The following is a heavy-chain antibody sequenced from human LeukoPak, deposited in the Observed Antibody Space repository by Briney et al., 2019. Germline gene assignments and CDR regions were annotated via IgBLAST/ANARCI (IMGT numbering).Heavy chain of an antibody. J-gene: IGHJ4*02. CDR3: ASTQQLVYFDY. CDR2: ISSSSSTI. Sequence: GGSLRLSCAASGFTFSSYSMNWVRQAPGKGLEWVSYISSSSSTIYYADSVKGRFTISRDNAKNSLYLQMNSLRVEDTAVYYCASTQQLVYFDYWGQGTLVTVSS. D-gene: IGHD6-13*01. V-gene: IGHV3-48*04. CDR1: GFTFSSYS.